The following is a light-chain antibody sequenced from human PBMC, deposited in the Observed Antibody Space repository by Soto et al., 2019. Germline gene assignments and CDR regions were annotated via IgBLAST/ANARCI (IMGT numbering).Light chain of an antibody. J-gene: IGKJ1*01. V-gene: IGKV3-20*01. CDR2: GAS. CDR3: QQYGSSPQT. CDR1: QSVSSSH. Sequence: EIVLTQSPGTLSLSPGERATLSCRASQSVSSSHLAWYKQKPVQAPRLLIYGASSRAAGIPDRFSGSGSETDVTLTISRLEPDDFAVYYCQQYGSSPQTFGQGPKVEIK.